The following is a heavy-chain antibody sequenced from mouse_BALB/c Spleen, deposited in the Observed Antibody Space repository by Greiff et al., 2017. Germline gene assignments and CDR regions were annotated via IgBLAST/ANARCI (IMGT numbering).Heavy chain of an antibody. D-gene: IGHD3-2*01. J-gene: IGHJ3*01. CDR3: AGHDGTARAPGWFAY. CDR2: INSNGGST. V-gene: IGHV5-6-2*01. CDR1: GFTFSSYY. Sequence: EVQVVESGGGLVKLGGSLKLSCAASGFTFSSYYMSWVRQTPEKRLELVAAINSNGGSTYYPDTVKGRFTISRDNAKNTLYLQMSSLKSEDTALYYCAGHDGTARAPGWFAYWGQGTLVTVSA.